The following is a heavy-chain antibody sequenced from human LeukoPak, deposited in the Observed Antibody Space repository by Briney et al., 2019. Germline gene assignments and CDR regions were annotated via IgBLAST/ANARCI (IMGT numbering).Heavy chain of an antibody. V-gene: IGHV3-21*01. J-gene: IGHJ4*02. CDR1: GFTFSSYS. D-gene: IGHD2-15*01. Sequence: GGSLRLSCAASGFTFSSYSMNWVRQAPGKGLEWVSSISSSNNYIYYADAVKGRFTISRDNAKNSLYLQMNSLRAEDTAVYYCARGGGSFRPDYWGQGTLVTVSS. CDR3: ARGGGSFRPDY. CDR2: ISSSNNYI.